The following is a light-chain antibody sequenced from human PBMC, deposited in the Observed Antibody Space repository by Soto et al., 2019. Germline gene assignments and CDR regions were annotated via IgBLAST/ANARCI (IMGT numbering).Light chain of an antibody. CDR2: GAS. V-gene: IGKV3-20*01. CDR1: QSISSSY. Sequence: EIVLTQSPGTLSLSPGERVTLSCRASQSISSSYLAWYQQKPGQAPRLLIYGASSRATGIPDRFSGSGSGTDFTLTISRLEPEDFAVYYCQQYTDWPWGTFGGGTKVDIK. J-gene: IGKJ4*01. CDR3: QQYTDWPWGT.